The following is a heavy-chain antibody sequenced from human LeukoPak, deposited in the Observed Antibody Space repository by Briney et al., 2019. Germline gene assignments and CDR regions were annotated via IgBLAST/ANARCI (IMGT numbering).Heavy chain of an antibody. V-gene: IGHV4-59*11. CDR3: ARGYCSSTSCYLNWFDP. J-gene: IGHJ5*02. Sequence: SETLSLTCTVSGGSISSHYWSWIRQPPGKGLEWIGYIYYSGSTNYNPSLKSRVTISVDTSKNQFSLKLSSVTAADTAVYYCARGYCSSTSCYLNWFDPWGQGTLVTVSS. CDR1: GGSISSHY. CDR2: IYYSGST. D-gene: IGHD2-2*01.